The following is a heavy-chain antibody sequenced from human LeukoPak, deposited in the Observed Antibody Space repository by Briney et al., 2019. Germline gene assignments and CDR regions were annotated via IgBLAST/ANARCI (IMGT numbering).Heavy chain of an antibody. CDR1: GFTFSSYW. CDR2: INSDGSSI. D-gene: IGHD3-22*01. J-gene: IGHJ3*02. Sequence: GGSLSLSCAASGFTFSSYWMHWVRQAPGKGLVWVSHINSDGSSISYADSVKGRFTISRDNAKNTLYLQMNSLRAEDTAVYYCARAGGSDSSGYYQGAFDMWGQGTMVTVSS. V-gene: IGHV3-74*01. CDR3: ARAGGSDSSGYYQGAFDM.